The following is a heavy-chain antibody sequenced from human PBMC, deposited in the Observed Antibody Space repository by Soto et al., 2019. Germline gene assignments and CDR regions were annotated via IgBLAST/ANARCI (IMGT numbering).Heavy chain of an antibody. J-gene: IGHJ6*02. D-gene: IGHD6-19*01. CDR1: GFTFSSYS. CDR3: ERVSEGYSSGFYYYGMDV. V-gene: IGHV3-48*02. CDR2: ISSSSSTI. Sequence: GGSLRLSCAASGFTFSSYSMNWVRQAPGKGLEWVSYISSSSSTIYYADSVKGRFTISRDNAKNSLYLQMNSLRDEDTAVYYCERVSEGYSSGFYYYGMDVWGQGTTVTVSS.